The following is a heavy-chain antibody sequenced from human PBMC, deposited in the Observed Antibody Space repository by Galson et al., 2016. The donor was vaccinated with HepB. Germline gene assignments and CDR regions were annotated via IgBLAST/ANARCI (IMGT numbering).Heavy chain of an antibody. J-gene: IGHJ4*02. Sequence: SLRLSCAGSGFSFSNHGMHWVRQAPGKGLEWVGRIKSKTHGGTTDYAAPVKGRFTISRDDSKNTLYLQMNSLKTEDTAVYYCTASGSPGLDYWGQGTLVTVSS. D-gene: IGHD3-10*01. CDR3: TASGSPGLDY. CDR2: IKSKTHGGTT. V-gene: IGHV3-15*01. CDR1: GFSFSNHG.